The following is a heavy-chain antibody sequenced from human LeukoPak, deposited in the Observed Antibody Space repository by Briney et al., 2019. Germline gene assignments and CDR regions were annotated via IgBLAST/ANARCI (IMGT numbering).Heavy chain of an antibody. V-gene: IGHV4-4*07. J-gene: IGHJ3*02. CDR2: IYTTGST. D-gene: IGHD6-13*01. CDR1: GGSISGSY. CDR3: ARDVNSSSPPGAFDI. Sequence: SETLSLTCTVSGGSISGSYWSWIRHPAGKGLEWIGRIYTTGSTNYNPSLKSQVTMSVDTSKNQFSLKLSCVTAADTAVYCFARDVNSSSPPGAFDIWGQGTMVTVSS.